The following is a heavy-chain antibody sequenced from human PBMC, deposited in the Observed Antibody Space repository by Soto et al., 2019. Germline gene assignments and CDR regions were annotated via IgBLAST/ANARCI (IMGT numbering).Heavy chain of an antibody. J-gene: IGHJ6*02. V-gene: IGHV1-18*01. CDR1: GYTFTSYG. Sequence: QVQLVQSGAEVKKPGASVKVSCKASGYTFTSYGISWVRQAPGQGLEWMGWISAYNGNTNYAQKLQGRVTMTTDTPTSTAYMERRSLRSDDTAVYYCARYYLGYGPRRYYYYGMDVWGQGTTVTVSS. CDR2: ISAYNGNT. CDR3: ARYYLGYGPRRYYYYGMDV. D-gene: IGHD1-26*01.